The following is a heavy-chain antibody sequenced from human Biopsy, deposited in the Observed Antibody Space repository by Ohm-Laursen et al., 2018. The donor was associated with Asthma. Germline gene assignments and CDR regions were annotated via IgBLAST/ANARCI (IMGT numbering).Heavy chain of an antibody. CDR2: LIPVLGTP. Sequence: AASVKVSCKASGYPFTDYYVRWVRQAPGQGLEWMGGLIPVLGTPDHAQMFEGRVTITADESTSTAYMELSSLSSEDTAVYYCARGYSGSDRIVYYYSGLEVWGQGTTVTVSS. D-gene: IGHD5-12*01. CDR3: ARGYSGSDRIVYYYSGLEV. CDR1: GYPFTDYY. V-gene: IGHV1-69*13. J-gene: IGHJ6*02.